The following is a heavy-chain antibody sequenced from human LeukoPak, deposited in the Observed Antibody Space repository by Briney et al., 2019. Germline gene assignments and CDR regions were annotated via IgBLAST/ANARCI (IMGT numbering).Heavy chain of an antibody. V-gene: IGHV4-59*01. Sequence: SETLSLTCTVSGGSISSYYWSWIRQPPGKGLEWIGYIYYSGSTNYNPSLKSRVTLSVDTSKNQFSLKLSSVTAADTALYYCARTTQVEWLHFDYWGQGTLVTVSS. CDR3: ARTTQVEWLHFDY. CDR2: IYYSGST. J-gene: IGHJ4*02. CDR1: GGSISSYY. D-gene: IGHD3-3*01.